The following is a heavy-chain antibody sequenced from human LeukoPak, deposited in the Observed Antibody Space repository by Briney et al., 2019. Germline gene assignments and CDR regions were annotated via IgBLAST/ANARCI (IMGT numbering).Heavy chain of an antibody. CDR3: ARGLYIAARPDY. V-gene: IGHV3-20*04. CDR1: GFTFDDYD. CDR2: INWKGGSI. Sequence: GGSLRLSCAASGFTFDDYDMNWVRQAPGKGLEWVSHINWKGGSISYADSVKGRFTISRDNAKNSLYLQMNSLRAEDTAFYYCARGLYIAARPDYWGQGTLVTVSS. J-gene: IGHJ4*02. D-gene: IGHD6-6*01.